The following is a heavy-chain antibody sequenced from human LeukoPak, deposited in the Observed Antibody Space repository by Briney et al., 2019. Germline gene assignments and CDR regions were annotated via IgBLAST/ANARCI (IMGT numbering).Heavy chain of an antibody. V-gene: IGHV3-23*01. CDR3: AKLAAVTYYYYMDV. J-gene: IGHJ6*03. CDR2: ISGSGGST. Sequence: GGSLRLSCAASGFTFSSYGMSWVRQAPGKGLEWVSAISGSGGSTYYADFVKGRFTISRDNSKNTLYLQMNSLRAEDTAVYYCAKLAAVTYYYYMDVWGKGTTVTISS. CDR1: GFTFSSYG. D-gene: IGHD6-13*01.